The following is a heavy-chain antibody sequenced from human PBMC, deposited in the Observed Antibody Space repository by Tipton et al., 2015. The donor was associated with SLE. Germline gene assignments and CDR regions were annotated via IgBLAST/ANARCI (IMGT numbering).Heavy chain of an antibody. J-gene: IGHJ3*02. CDR2: ISSDGNKK. CDR3: ARRNSESGAFDM. CDR1: GFTFSSHS. Sequence: SLRLSCAVSGFTFSSHSVHWVRQAPGKGLEWVAVISSDGNKKYYADSVKGRSTISRDDSKNTLYLQMNSLRAEDTAVYYCARRNSESGAFDMWGQGTLVTVSS. V-gene: IGHV3-30*04. D-gene: IGHD3-10*01.